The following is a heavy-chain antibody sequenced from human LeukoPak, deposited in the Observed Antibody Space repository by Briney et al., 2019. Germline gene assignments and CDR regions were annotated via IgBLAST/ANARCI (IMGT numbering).Heavy chain of an antibody. J-gene: IGHJ5*02. D-gene: IGHD3-22*01. Sequence: PGGSLGLSCAASGFTVSDNYMSWVRQAPGKGLEWVSVIYSGGTTYSADSVKGGFTISRDNSKNTLYLQMNSLRAEDTAVYYCARHDSWAGWFDPWGQGTLVTVSS. CDR1: GFTVSDNY. V-gene: IGHV3-53*01. CDR2: IYSGGTT. CDR3: ARHDSWAGWFDP.